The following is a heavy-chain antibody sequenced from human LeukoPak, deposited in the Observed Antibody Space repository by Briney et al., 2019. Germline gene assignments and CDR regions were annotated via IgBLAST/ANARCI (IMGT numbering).Heavy chain of an antibody. CDR1: GFTFSDYW. J-gene: IGHJ4*02. Sequence: GGSLRLSCVASGFTFSDYWMDWVRQVPGKGLVWVSRINGDGSSASYADSVKGRFTISRDNAKNTMYLQMNSLRGEDTAVYYCARELGYCGLTRCHKPLDFWGQGTLATVSS. CDR2: INGDGSSA. D-gene: IGHD2-2*01. V-gene: IGHV3-74*01. CDR3: ARELGYCGLTRCHKPLDF.